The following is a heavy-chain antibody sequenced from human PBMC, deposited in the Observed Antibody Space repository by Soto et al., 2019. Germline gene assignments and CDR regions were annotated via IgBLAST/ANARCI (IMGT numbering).Heavy chain of an antibody. CDR1: GYTFTGYF. J-gene: IGHJ5*02. CDR2: INPNSGAT. D-gene: IGHD3-16*01. V-gene: IGHV1-2*02. Sequence: ASVKVSCKASGYTFTGYFMHWVRQAPGEGLEWMGWINPNSGATKYAPKYQGRVTMTRDTSNRTAYLELSRLTSDDTAIYYCARGGGTTLAPLPWGQGTPVTVSS. CDR3: ARGGGTTLAPLP.